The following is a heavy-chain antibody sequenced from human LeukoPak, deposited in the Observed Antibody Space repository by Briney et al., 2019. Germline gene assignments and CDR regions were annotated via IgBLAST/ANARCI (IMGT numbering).Heavy chain of an antibody. D-gene: IGHD2-15*01. J-gene: IGHJ5*02. CDR1: GGSISSSSDY. V-gene: IGHV4-39*01. CDR2: IYYSGST. CDR3: ARQPYCSGGSCYSYSWFDP. Sequence: SETLSLTCTVSGGSISSSSDYWGWIRQPPGKGLEWIGSIYYSGSTHYNPSLKSRVTISVDTYKNQFSLKLSSVTAADTAVYYCARQPYCSGGSCYSYSWFDPWGQGTLVTVSS.